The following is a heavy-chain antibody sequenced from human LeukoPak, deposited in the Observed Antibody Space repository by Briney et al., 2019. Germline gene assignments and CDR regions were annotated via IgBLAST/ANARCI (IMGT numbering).Heavy chain of an antibody. CDR1: GFTFSSYA. CDR2: ISGCGGST. CDR3: AKEQNYGEYDY. J-gene: IGHJ4*02. D-gene: IGHD4/OR15-4a*01. Sequence: GGSLRLSCAASGFTFSSYAMSWVRQAPGQGLEWVSAISGCGGSTYYADSVKGRFTISRDNSKNTLYMQLNSLRVEDTAVYYCAKEQNYGEYDYWGQGTLVTVSS. V-gene: IGHV3-23*01.